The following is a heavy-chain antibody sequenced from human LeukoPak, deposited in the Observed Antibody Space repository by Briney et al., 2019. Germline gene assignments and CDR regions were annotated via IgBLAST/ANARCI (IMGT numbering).Heavy chain of an antibody. Sequence: GGSLRLSCSASGFTFGSYAMSWVRQAPGKGLEWVSTVSSSAGNTYYADSVKGRFTISRDNSKNTLYVQMNSLRAEDTAVYYCAKRGHSSSSGAPDFDYWGQGTLVTVSS. J-gene: IGHJ4*02. CDR2: VSSSAGNT. CDR1: GFTFGSYA. V-gene: IGHV3-23*01. D-gene: IGHD6-6*01. CDR3: AKRGHSSSSGAPDFDY.